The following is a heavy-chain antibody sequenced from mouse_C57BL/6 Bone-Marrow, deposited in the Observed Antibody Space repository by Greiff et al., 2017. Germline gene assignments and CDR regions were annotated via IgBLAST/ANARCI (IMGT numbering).Heavy chain of an antibody. D-gene: IGHD1-1*01. Sequence: QVQLKQSGAELARPGASVKLSCKASGYTFTSYGISWVKQRTGQGLEWIGEIYPRSGNTYYNEKFKGKATLTADKSSSTAYMEIRSLTSEDSAVYFCARRSYYYGSSLYYYAMDYWGQGTSVTVSS. CDR3: ARRSYYYGSSLYYYAMDY. J-gene: IGHJ4*01. V-gene: IGHV1-81*01. CDR1: GYTFTSYG. CDR2: IYPRSGNT.